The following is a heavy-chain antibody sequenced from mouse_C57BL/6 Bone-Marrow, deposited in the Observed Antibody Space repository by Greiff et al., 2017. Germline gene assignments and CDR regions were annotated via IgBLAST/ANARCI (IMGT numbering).Heavy chain of an antibody. V-gene: IGHV1-69*01. Sequence: QVQLQQPGAELVMPGASVKLSCKASGYTFTSYWMHWVKQRPGHGLEWIGEIDPSDSYTNYNQKFKGKSTLTVDTSSSTAYMQLSSLTSEDSAVYYCAREGTSVVAAYYFDYWGQGTTLTVSS. CDR1: GYTFTSYW. CDR3: AREGTSVVAAYYFDY. D-gene: IGHD1-1*01. J-gene: IGHJ2*01. CDR2: IDPSDSYT.